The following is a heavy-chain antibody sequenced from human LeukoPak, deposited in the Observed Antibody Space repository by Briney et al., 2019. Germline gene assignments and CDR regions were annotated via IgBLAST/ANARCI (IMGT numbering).Heavy chain of an antibody. V-gene: IGHV4-38-2*02. CDR1: GYSISSGYY. Sequence: TSETLSLTCSVSGYSISSGYYWGWIRQPPGKGLEWIGTIYHSGSTYYNPSLKSRVTISVDTSKNQFSLKLYSVTAPDTAVYYCARMGVTPATYYFDSWGQGTLVTVSS. J-gene: IGHJ4*02. CDR2: IYHSGST. CDR3: ARMGVTPATYYFDS. D-gene: IGHD3-10*01.